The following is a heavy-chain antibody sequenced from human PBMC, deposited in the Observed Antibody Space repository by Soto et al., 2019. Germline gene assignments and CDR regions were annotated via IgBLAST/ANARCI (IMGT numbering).Heavy chain of an antibody. CDR2: ISGSGGST. J-gene: IGHJ4*02. CDR3: AKDTLVYYYDSSGYYHDY. Sequence: GGSLRLSCAASGFTFSSYAMSWVRQAPGKGLEWVSAISGSGGSTYYADSVKGRFTISRDNSKNTLYLQMNSLRAEDTAVYYCAKDTLVYYYDSSGYYHDYWGQGTLVTV. V-gene: IGHV3-23*01. CDR1: GFTFSSYA. D-gene: IGHD3-22*01.